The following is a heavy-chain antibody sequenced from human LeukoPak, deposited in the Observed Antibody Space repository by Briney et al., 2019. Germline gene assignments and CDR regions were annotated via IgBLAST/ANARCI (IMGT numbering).Heavy chain of an antibody. Sequence: ASVKVSCKASGYTFTNYDINWVRHPAGQGREWRGWMNPNSGNTAYAQKFQRRGTITRDPSITTAYMELGSLISEDTAVYYCARRAHSGSYYVAFGDWGQGTPVSVSS. D-gene: IGHD1-26*01. CDR2: MNPNSGNT. CDR1: GYTFTNYD. V-gene: IGHV1-8*03. J-gene: IGHJ4*02. CDR3: ARRAHSGSYYVAFGD.